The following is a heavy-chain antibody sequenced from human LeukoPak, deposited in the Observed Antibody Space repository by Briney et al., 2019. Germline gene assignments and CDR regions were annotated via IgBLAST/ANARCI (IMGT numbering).Heavy chain of an antibody. CDR2: IYTSGST. V-gene: IGHV4-4*07. Sequence: PGDPLSLPCTVSGGSISSFFWSWIRQPAGRGLEWFGRIYTSGSTNYTPSLKSRVTMSVDTSKNKFSLKMRSVTAADTAGYYDARGSTYYYDSRGGYYFGYWGQGTLVTVSS. J-gene: IGHJ4*02. CDR3: ARGSTYYYDSRGGYYFGY. D-gene: IGHD3-22*01. CDR1: GGSISSFF.